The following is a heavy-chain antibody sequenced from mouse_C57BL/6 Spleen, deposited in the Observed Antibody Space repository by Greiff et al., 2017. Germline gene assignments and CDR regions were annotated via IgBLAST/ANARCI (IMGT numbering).Heavy chain of an antibody. CDR3: ATGGQLGPYYFDY. D-gene: IGHD4-1*02. CDR2: ISYDGSN. Sequence: EVKLQESGPGLVKPSQSLSLTCSVTGYSITSGYYWNWIRQFPGNKLEWMGYISYDGSNNYNPSLKNRISITRDTSKNQFFLKLNSVTTEDTATYYCATGGQLGPYYFDYWGQGTTLTVSS. CDR1: GYSITSGYY. V-gene: IGHV3-6*01. J-gene: IGHJ2*01.